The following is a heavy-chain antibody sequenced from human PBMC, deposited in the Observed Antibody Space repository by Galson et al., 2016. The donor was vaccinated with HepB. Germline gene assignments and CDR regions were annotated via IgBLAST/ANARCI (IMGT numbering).Heavy chain of an antibody. CDR2: ISAYNGNT. V-gene: IGHV1-18*01. Sequence: SVKVSCKASGYTFTSYHFNWVRQAPGQGLEWMGWISAYNGNTNYAENFYGRVTMTTDASTSTAYMELRSLRSDDTAIYYCARSGYFYDSSGFSPPVYWGQETLVTVSS. CDR3: ARSGYFYDSSGFSPPVY. J-gene: IGHJ4*02. D-gene: IGHD3-22*01. CDR1: GYTFTSYH.